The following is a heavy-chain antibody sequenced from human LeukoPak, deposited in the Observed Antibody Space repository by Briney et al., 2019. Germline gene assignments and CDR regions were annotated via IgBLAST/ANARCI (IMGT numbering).Heavy chain of an antibody. D-gene: IGHD6-13*01. CDR1: GFSFSSYA. CDR3: AKDKEYSSSRPLDY. Sequence: GGSLRLSCATSGFSFSSYAMHWVRRAPGKGLEWVSRISWNSGSIDYADSVKGRFTISRDNAKNSLYLQMSSLRAEDTAFYYCAKDKEYSSSRPLDYWGQGTLVTVSS. V-gene: IGHV3-9*01. CDR2: ISWNSGSI. J-gene: IGHJ4*02.